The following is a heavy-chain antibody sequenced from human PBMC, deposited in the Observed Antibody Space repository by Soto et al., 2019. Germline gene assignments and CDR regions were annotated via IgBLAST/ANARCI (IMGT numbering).Heavy chain of an antibody. CDR2: INPNSGVT. CDR3: ARYCGGDCRSAMDV. CDR1: GYTFTGHY. D-gene: IGHD2-21*02. J-gene: IGHJ6*02. Sequence: QVRLEQSGAEVKRPGASVKVSCRAFGYTFTGHYIYWVRQAPGQGLEWMGWINPNSGVTNSAPKFQGLVSMTRDTSINTAYMEVSGLKSDDTAVYYCARYCGGDCRSAMDVWGQGTTVTVSS. V-gene: IGHV1-2*04.